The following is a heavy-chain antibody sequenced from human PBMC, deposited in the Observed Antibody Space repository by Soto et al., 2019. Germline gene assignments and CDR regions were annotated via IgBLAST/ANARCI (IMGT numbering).Heavy chain of an antibody. D-gene: IGHD2-21*02. CDR1: GFTFSNYA. CDR2: ISGSGGST. CDR3: AKECGGDCWNYYYYGMDV. J-gene: IGHJ6*02. Sequence: PGGSLRLSCAASGFTFSNYAMSWVRQAPGKGLEWVSGISGSGGSTYYADSVKGRFTISRDNSKNTLYLQMNSLRAEDTAVYYCAKECGGDCWNYYYYGMDVWGQGTTVTVSS. V-gene: IGHV3-23*01.